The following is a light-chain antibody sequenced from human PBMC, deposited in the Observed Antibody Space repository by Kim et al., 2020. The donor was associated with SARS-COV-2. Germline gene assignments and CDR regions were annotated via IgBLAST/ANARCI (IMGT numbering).Light chain of an antibody. J-gene: IGLJ2*01. Sequence: SVELTCTLSRGHSSYAIAWHQQQPEKGTRYLMKLNSYGSHTKGDGIPDRFSGSSSGAGRYLTISSLQSEDEADYYCQTWGTGIRVFGGGTQLTVL. CDR1: RGHSSYA. CDR2: LNSYGSH. CDR3: QTWGTGIRV. V-gene: IGLV4-69*01.